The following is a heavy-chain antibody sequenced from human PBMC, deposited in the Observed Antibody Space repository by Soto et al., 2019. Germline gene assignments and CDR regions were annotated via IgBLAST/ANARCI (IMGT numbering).Heavy chain of an antibody. D-gene: IGHD1-7*01. J-gene: IGHJ4*02. CDR1: GFTFSTYA. CDR3: AKGDSNWNYVIVLDY. Sequence: GGSLRLSCAASGFTFSTYAMSCVRQASGKGLECVSAISGSGGSTYYADSVKGRFTISRDNSKNTLYLQMNSLRAEDTAVYYCAKGDSNWNYVIVLDYWGQGPLVTVSS. V-gene: IGHV3-23*01. CDR2: ISGSGGST.